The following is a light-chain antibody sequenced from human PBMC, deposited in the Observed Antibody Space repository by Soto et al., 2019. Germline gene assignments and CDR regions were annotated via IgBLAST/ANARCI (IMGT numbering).Light chain of an antibody. CDR3: QSYDSSLTGSRV. V-gene: IGLV1-40*01. CDR1: SSNIGAGYD. J-gene: IGLJ3*02. CDR2: GNN. Sequence: QLVLTQPPSVSGAPGQRVTISCTGSSSNIGAGYDVQWYQQLPGTAPKLLIYGNNNRPSGVPDRFSGSKSGTSASLAITGLQAEDEADYYCQSYDSSLTGSRVFGGGTKLTVL.